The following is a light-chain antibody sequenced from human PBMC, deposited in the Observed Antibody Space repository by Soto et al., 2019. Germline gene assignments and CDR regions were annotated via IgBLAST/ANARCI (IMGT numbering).Light chain of an antibody. J-gene: IGKJ1*01. V-gene: IGKV3-20*01. CDR1: QSINSRS. CDR3: QQYGSSPWT. Sequence: DIVLTQSPGTLSLSPGERATLSCGASQSINSRSLAWYQQKPGQAPRLLIYEASNRATGIPARFSGSGSGTDFTLTISSLQSEDFAVYYCQQYGSSPWTFGQGTKVDIK. CDR2: EAS.